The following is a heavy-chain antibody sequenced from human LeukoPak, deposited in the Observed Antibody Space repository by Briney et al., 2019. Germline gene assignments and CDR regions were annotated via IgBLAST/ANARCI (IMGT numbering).Heavy chain of an antibody. CDR1: GYSFTSYW. CDR3: ARRLRLGGRHEYYFDY. Sequence: GESLKISCKGSGYSFTSYWIGWVRQMPGKGLEWMGIIYPGDSDTRYSPSFQGQVTISADKSISTAYLQWSSLKASDTAMYYCARRLRLGGRHEYYFDYWGQGTLVTVSS. J-gene: IGHJ4*02. V-gene: IGHV5-51*01. D-gene: IGHD2-15*01. CDR2: IYPGDSDT.